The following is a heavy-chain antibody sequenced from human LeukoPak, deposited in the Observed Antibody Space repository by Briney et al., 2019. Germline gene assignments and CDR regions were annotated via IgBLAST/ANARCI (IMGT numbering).Heavy chain of an antibody. CDR2: ISGSDGSI. CDR3: ARGIAATVS. CDR1: GFTFSNYA. Sequence: PGGSLRLSCAASGFTFSNYAMSWVRQAPGKGLEWVSAISGSDGSINYADSVKGRFTISRDNSKKTLYLQMNSLRAEDTAVYYCARGIAATVSWGQGTLVTVSS. J-gene: IGHJ5*02. V-gene: IGHV3-23*01. D-gene: IGHD5-18*01.